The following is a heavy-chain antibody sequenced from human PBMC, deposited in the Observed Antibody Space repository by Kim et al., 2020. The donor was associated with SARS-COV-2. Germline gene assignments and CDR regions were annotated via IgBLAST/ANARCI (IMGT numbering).Heavy chain of an antibody. CDR3: ATALISLSGIYHGGLFDP. CDR2: FVPQDVKA. J-gene: IGHJ5*02. D-gene: IGHD3-16*01. Sequence: ASVKVSCKVSGYSLTQTSIHWVRLAPGKGLEWMGNFVPQDVKAIFAQKFQGRLALTEDTSTATAYMELSSLRFEDTAAYFCATALISLSGIYHGGLFDP. V-gene: IGHV1-24*01. CDR1: GYSLTQTS.